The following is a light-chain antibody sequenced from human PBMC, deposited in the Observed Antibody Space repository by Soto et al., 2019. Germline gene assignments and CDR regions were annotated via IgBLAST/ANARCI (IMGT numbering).Light chain of an antibody. J-gene: IGKJ5*01. Sequence: EIVLTQSPGTLSLSPGEGATLSCRAGQTVATNNVAWYQQRPGQAPRLLIYGASTRSTGIADRFSGRGSGTDFTLTISRLEPEDFAMYYCQLYGRSLRATFGQGTRLEIK. CDR2: GAS. CDR1: QTVATNN. CDR3: QLYGRSLRAT. V-gene: IGKV3-20*01.